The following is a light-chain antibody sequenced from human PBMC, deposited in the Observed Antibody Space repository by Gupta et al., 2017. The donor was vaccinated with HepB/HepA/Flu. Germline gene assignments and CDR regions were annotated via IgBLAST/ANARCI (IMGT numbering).Light chain of an antibody. J-gene: IGLJ2*01. CDR2: EVS. Sequence: QSALTQPASVSGSPGQSITISCTGTSSDVGSYNLVSWYQQHPVKAPKLMICEVSKRPSGVSNRFSGSKSGNTASLTISGLQAEDEADYYCCSYAGSSTFVVFGGGTKLTVL. V-gene: IGLV2-23*02. CDR1: SSDVGSYNL. CDR3: CSYAGSSTFVV.